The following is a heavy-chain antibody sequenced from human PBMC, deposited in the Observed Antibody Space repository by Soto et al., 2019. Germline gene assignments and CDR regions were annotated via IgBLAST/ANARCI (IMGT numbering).Heavy chain of an antibody. CDR1: GGSISSGGYS. J-gene: IGHJ5*02. CDR2: IYHSGST. D-gene: IGHD3-10*01. CDR3: ARGRGELLRSSWFDP. Sequence: QLQLQESGSGLVKPSQTLSLTCAVSGGSISSGGYSWSWIRQPPGKGLEWIGYIYHSGSTYYNPSLKSRVTISVDRSKTQFSLKLSSVTAADTAVYYCARGRGELLRSSWFDPWGQGTLVTVSS. V-gene: IGHV4-30-2*01.